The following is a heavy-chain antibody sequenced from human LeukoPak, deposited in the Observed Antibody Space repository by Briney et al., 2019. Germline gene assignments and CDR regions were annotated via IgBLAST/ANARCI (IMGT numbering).Heavy chain of an antibody. CDR3: ATDAYYDSSGSYYYGMDV. V-gene: IGHV1-18*01. D-gene: IGHD3-22*01. CDR1: GYTFTSYG. J-gene: IGHJ6*02. Sequence: GASVKVSCKASGYTFTSYGISWVRQAPGQGLEWMGWISAYNGNTNYAQKLQGRVTMTTDTSTSTAYMELRSLRSDDTAVYYCATDAYYDSSGSYYYGMDVWGQGTTVTVSS. CDR2: ISAYNGNT.